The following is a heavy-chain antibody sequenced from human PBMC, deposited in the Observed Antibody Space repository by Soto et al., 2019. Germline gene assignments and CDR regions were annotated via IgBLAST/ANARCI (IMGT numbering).Heavy chain of an antibody. CDR1: GGTFSSYT. J-gene: IGHJ4*02. V-gene: IGHV1-69*08. CDR2: IIPILGIA. D-gene: IGHD3-10*01. CDR3: AGDRNYGSDY. Sequence: QVQLVQSGAEVKKPGSSVKVSCKASGGTFSSYTISWVRQAPGQGLEWMGRIIPILGIANYAQKFQGRVTITADKSTSTDYKELSSLRSEDTAVYYCAGDRNYGSDYWGQGHLVTVSS.